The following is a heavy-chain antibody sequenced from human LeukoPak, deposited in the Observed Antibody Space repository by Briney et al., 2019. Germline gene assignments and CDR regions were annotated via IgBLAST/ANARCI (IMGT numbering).Heavy chain of an antibody. V-gene: IGHV3-30*18. CDR2: ISYDGSNK. Sequence: GRSLRLSCAASGFTFSSYGMHWVRQAPGKRLEWVAVISYDGSNKYYADSVKGRFTISRDNSKNTLYLQMNSLRAEDTAVYYCAKPYDSSGYYPYYWGQGTLVTVSS. CDR3: AKPYDSSGYYPYY. D-gene: IGHD3-22*01. CDR1: GFTFSSYG. J-gene: IGHJ4*02.